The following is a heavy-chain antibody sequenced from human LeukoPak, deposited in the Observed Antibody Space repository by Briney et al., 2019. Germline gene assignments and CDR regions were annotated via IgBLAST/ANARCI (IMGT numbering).Heavy chain of an antibody. CDR1: GFTFSSYW. CDR2: INSDGSST. Sequence: GGSLRHSCAASGFTFSSYWMHWVREAPGKGQVWVSRINSDGSSTSYADSVKGRFTISRDNSKNTLYLQMNSLRAEDTAVYYCARPDYDILTGYDYWGQGTLVTVSS. D-gene: IGHD3-9*01. V-gene: IGHV3-74*01. CDR3: ARPDYDILTGYDY. J-gene: IGHJ4*02.